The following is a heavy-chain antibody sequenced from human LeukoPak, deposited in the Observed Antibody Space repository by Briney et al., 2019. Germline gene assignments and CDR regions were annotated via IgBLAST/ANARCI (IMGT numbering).Heavy chain of an antibody. Sequence: GGSLRLSCAASGFTFTTYWMTWVRQAPGKGLEWVANISQDGTEKYYLDSVKGRFTISRDNAKNSLYLQMNSLRVEDTAVYYCAKVAKYYYGSETYYFFEHWGQGTPVTVSS. CDR2: ISQDGTEK. CDR3: AKVAKYYYGSETYYFFEH. D-gene: IGHD3-10*01. J-gene: IGHJ4*02. CDR1: GFTFTTYW. V-gene: IGHV3-7*01.